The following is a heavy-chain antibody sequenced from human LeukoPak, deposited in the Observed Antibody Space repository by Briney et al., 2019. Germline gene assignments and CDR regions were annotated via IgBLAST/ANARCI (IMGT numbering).Heavy chain of an antibody. D-gene: IGHD1-26*01. J-gene: IGHJ4*02. Sequence: GALRLSCAASGFTFSSYAMSWVRQAPGKGLEWVSAISGSGGSTYYADSVKGRFTISRDNSKNTLCLQMNSLRAEDTAVYYCAKTYSGSYYYWGQGTLVTVSS. V-gene: IGHV3-23*01. CDR1: GFTFSSYA. CDR2: ISGSGGST. CDR3: AKTYSGSYYY.